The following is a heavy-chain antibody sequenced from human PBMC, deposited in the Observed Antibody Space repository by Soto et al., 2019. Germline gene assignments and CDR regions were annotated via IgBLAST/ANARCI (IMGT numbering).Heavy chain of an antibody. CDR3: ARGLNLMTTVTMGY. CDR2: MNPNSGNT. J-gene: IGHJ4*02. V-gene: IGHV1-8*01. CDR1: GYTFTSYD. D-gene: IGHD4-17*01. Sequence: QVQLVQSGAEVKKPGASVKVSCKASGYTFTSYDINWVRQATGQGLEWMGWMNPNSGNTGYAQKFQGRVTMTRNTSISTAYMELRSLRSEDTAVYYCARGLNLMTTVTMGYWGQGTLVTVSS.